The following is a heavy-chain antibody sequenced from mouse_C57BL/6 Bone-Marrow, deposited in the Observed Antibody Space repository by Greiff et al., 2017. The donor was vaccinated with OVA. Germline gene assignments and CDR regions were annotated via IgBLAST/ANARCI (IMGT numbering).Heavy chain of an antibody. Sequence: VQLQQSGAELVKPGASVKISCKASGYAFSSYWMNWVKQRPGKGLEWIGQIYPGDGDTNYNGKFKGKATLTADKSSSTAYMQLSSLTSEDSAVYFGTRMGNCYYAMDYWGQGTAVTVSS. CDR2: IYPGDGDT. CDR3: TRMGNCYYAMDY. D-gene: IGHD2-1*01. J-gene: IGHJ4*01. V-gene: IGHV1-80*01. CDR1: GYAFSSYW.